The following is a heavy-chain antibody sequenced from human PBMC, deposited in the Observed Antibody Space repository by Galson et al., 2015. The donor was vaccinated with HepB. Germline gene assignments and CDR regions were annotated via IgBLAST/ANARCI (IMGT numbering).Heavy chain of an antibody. Sequence: SLRLSCAVSGFTFSAYYMNWVRQAPGKGLEWISYISSGSRSITTYYADSVKGRFTISRDNSKNSLYLQMNSLRDEDTAMYYCTRGRPVLDWGQGTLVTVSS. CDR2: ISSGSRSITT. J-gene: IGHJ4*02. D-gene: IGHD4/OR15-4a*01. CDR1: GFTFSAYY. CDR3: TRGRPVLD. V-gene: IGHV3-48*02.